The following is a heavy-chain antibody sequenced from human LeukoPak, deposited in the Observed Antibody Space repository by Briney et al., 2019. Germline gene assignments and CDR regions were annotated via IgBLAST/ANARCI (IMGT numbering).Heavy chain of an antibody. CDR3: ARGGCSSTSCSHFDY. CDR2: IYHSGST. V-gene: IGHV4-38-2*01. J-gene: IGHJ4*02. CDR1: GYSLSSGYY. Sequence: SETLSLTCAVSGYSLSSGYYWGWSRQPPGKGLEGIGRIYHSGSTYYNASLKRRVTISVDTSKNQFSLKLSSVTAADTAVYYCARGGCSSTSCSHFDYWGQGTLVTVSS. D-gene: IGHD2-2*01.